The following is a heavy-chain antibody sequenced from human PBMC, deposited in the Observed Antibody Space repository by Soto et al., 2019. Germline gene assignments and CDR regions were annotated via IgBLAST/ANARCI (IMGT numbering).Heavy chain of an antibody. CDR2: VYYSGST. V-gene: IGHV4-31*03. J-gene: IGHJ4*02. CDR3: ARGPPLGE. CDR1: GGSISSGGYY. Sequence: SETLSLTCTVSGGSISSGGYYWSWIRQHPGKGLEWIGCVYYSGSTYYNPSLKSRLTISVDTSKNQFSLKLSSVTAADTAVYYCARGPPLGEWGQGTLVTVSS.